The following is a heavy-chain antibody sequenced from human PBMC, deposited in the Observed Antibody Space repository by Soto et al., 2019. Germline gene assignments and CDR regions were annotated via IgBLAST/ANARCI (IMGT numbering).Heavy chain of an antibody. V-gene: IGHV3-74*01. CDR3: ARGIFGSGTANDY. D-gene: IGHD3-10*01. CDR2: INGDGSGT. J-gene: IGHJ4*02. Sequence: EVQLVESGGGIVQPGGSLRLSCAASGFTFSGSWMHWVRQAPGKGLVWVSRINGDGSGTSYADFVKGRFTISRDNAKNSIFLQMTGLRAEDTAVYYCARGIFGSGTANDYWGQGTLVNVSS. CDR1: GFTFSGSW.